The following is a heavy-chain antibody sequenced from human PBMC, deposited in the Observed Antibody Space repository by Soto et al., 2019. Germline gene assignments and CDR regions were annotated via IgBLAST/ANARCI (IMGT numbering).Heavy chain of an antibody. CDR3: ARGRYGDY. CDR1: GYTFTSYG. J-gene: IGHJ4*02. D-gene: IGHD1-1*01. CDR2: ISAHNGNT. V-gene: IGHV1-18*01. Sequence: QVHLVQSGAEVKKPGASVKVSCKASGYTFTSYGITWVRQAPGQGLEWMGWISAHNGNTDYAQKLQGRVIVTRDTSTGTAYMELRSRRSDDTAVYYCARGRYGDYWGQGALVTVAS.